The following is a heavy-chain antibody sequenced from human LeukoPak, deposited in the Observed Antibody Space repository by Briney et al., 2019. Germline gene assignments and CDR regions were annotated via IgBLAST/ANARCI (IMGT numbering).Heavy chain of an antibody. D-gene: IGHD2-8*01. CDR3: AKDRGHCTNGVCHNYYYMDV. CDR2: ISGSGDST. Sequence: PGGSLRLSCAASGFTFSSYAMSWDRQAPGRGLEWVSTISGSGDSTDYADSVKGRFTISRDNSKNTLYLQMNSLRAEDTAVYYCAKDRGHCTNGVCHNYYYMDVWGKGTTVTVSS. J-gene: IGHJ6*03. CDR1: GFTFSSYA. V-gene: IGHV3-23*01.